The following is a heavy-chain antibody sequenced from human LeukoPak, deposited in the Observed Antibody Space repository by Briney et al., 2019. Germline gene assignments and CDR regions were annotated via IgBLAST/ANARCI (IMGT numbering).Heavy chain of an antibody. D-gene: IGHD2-2*01. J-gene: IGHJ4*02. Sequence: GGSLRLSCAASGFTVSSNYMSWVRQAPGKGLEWVSAISGSGVSTYYADSVKGRFIISRDTSKNTLYLQMNSLRAEDTAVYYCSKWKAIVLVPAARSPIDYWGQGALVTVSS. V-gene: IGHV3-23*01. CDR3: SKWKAIVLVPAARSPIDY. CDR1: GFTVSSNY. CDR2: ISGSGVST.